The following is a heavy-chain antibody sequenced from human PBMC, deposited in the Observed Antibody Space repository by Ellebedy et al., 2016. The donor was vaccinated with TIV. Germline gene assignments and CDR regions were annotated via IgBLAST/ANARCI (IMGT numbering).Heavy chain of an antibody. V-gene: IGHV3-74*01. Sequence: GESLKISCASSGFSFSNYDMHSVRQAPGKGLVWLSRINRDGGFTSHADFVKGRFTISRDNAKNTLYLQMNALSAEETAVYYCARVGCSDASCYYYDYYYMDVWGKGTAVTVSS. CDR2: INRDGGFT. D-gene: IGHD2-15*01. CDR1: GFSFSNYD. J-gene: IGHJ6*03. CDR3: ARVGCSDASCYYYDYYYMDV.